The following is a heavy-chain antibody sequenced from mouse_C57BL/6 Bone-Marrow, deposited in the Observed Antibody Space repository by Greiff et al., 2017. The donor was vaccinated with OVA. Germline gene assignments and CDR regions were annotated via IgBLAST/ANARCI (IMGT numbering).Heavy chain of an antibody. CDR2: IYPRSGHT. J-gene: IGHJ1*03. CDR1: GYTFTSYG. V-gene: IGHV1-81*01. Sequence: VQLQQSGAELARPGASVKLSCKASGYTFTSYGISWVKQRTGQGLEWIGEIYPRSGHTYYNEKFKGKATLTADKSSSTAYMELRSLTSEDSAVYFCARAGDGPWYFDVWGTGTTVTVSS. D-gene: IGHD2-3*01. CDR3: ARAGDGPWYFDV.